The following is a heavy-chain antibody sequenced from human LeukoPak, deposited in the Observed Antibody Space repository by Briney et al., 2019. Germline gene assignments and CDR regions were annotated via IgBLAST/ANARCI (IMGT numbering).Heavy chain of an antibody. CDR3: ARFLLSGGAAAGTVDY. CDR1: GGSISSYY. D-gene: IGHD6-13*01. CDR2: IYYSGST. V-gene: IGHV4-59*01. J-gene: IGHJ4*02. Sequence: PSETLSLTCTVSGGSISSYYWSWIRQPPGKGLEWIGYIYYSGSTNYNPSLKSRVTIPVDTSKNQFSLKLSSVTAADTAVYYCARFLLSGGAAAGTVDYWGQGTLVTVSS.